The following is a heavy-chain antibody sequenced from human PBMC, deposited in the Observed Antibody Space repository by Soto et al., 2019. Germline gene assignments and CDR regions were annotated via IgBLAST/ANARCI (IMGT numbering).Heavy chain of an antibody. CDR2: ISSSSSYI. CDR1: GFTFSSYS. Sequence: GGSLRLSCAASGFTFSSYSMNWVRQAPGKGLEWVSSISSSSSYIYYADSVKGRFTISRDNAKNSLYLQMNSLRAEDTAVYYCARAHNFWSGYYTSSNAFDIWGQGTMVTVS. V-gene: IGHV3-21*01. CDR3: ARAHNFWSGYYTSSNAFDI. J-gene: IGHJ3*02. D-gene: IGHD3-3*01.